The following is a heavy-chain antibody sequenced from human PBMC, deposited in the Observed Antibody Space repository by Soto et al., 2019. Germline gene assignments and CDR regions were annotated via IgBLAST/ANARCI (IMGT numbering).Heavy chain of an antibody. V-gene: IGHV4-39*01. J-gene: IGHJ4*02. Sequence: QLQLQESGPGLVKPSETLSLTCTVSGGSISSSSYYWGWIRQPPGKGLEWIGSIYYSGSTYYNPSLKSRVTISVDTSKNQFSLKLSSVTAADTAVYYCAATSSGWSGGGGYFDYWGQGTLVTVSS. CDR3: AATSSGWSGGGGYFDY. CDR1: GGSISSSSYY. D-gene: IGHD6-19*01. CDR2: IYYSGST.